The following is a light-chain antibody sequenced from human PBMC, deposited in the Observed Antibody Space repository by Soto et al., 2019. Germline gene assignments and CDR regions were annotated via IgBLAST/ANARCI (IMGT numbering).Light chain of an antibody. Sequence: QSALTQPASVSGSPGQSIAISCTGTSSDVGGYHYVSWYQQYPDKAPKLIIYEVSNRPSGVSNRFSGSKSGNTASLTISGIQTEDEGNYYCSSYTSGSTYVFGTGTKVTVL. CDR1: SSDVGGYHY. CDR3: SSYTSGSTYV. V-gene: IGLV2-14*01. J-gene: IGLJ1*01. CDR2: EVS.